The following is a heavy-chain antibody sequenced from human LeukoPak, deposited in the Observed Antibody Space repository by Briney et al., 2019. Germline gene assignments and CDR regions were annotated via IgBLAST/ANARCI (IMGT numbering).Heavy chain of an antibody. V-gene: IGHV4-4*02. CDR1: GGSISSSNW. D-gene: IGHD1-7*01. CDR2: IYHSGST. CDR3: ARGLRGITGTTINYYYYYYMDV. J-gene: IGHJ6*03. Sequence: SETLSLTCAVSGGSISSSNWWSWVRQPPGKGLEWIGEIYHSGSTNYNPSLKSRVTISVDKSKNQFSLKLSSVTAADTAVYYCARGLRGITGTTINYYYYYYMDVWGKGTTVTVSS.